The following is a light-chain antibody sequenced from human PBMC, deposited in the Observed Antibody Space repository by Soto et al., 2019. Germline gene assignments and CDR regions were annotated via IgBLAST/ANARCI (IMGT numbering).Light chain of an antibody. CDR2: GAT. CDR1: QTVRNN. CDR3: PEYTNWPRT. J-gene: IGKJ1*01. V-gene: IGKV3-15*01. Sequence: TKSPGTLSLPPGERAILSCRASQTVRNNYLAWYQQKPGQVPRLLMHGATTRATGIPARFSGSGSGTEFTLTISSLQSEDFAVYYCPEYTNWPRTFGQGTKVDI.